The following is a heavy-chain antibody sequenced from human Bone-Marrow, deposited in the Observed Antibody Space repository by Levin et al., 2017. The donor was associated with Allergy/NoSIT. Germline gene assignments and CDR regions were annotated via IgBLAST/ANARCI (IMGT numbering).Heavy chain of an antibody. V-gene: IGHV3-33*01. Sequence: GESLKISCVASGFTFSDYGLHWVRQAPGKGLEWVALIWYDGNNKFYADSVKGRFTISRDNSRNTLYLQLSSLRAEDTAIYYCARVPFGDFNRGPVYWGQGTLVTVSS. J-gene: IGHJ4*02. CDR1: GFTFSDYG. CDR2: IWYDGNNK. CDR3: ARVPFGDFNRGPVY. D-gene: IGHD3-10*01.